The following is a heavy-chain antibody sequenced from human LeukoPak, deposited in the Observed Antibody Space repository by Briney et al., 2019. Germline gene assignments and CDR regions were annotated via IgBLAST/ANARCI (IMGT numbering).Heavy chain of an antibody. J-gene: IGHJ4*02. CDR2: ISYDGSNK. CDR1: GFTFSSYA. D-gene: IGHD4-23*01. V-gene: IGHV3-30*14. CDR3: LRWFDY. Sequence: QTGGSLRLSCAASGFTFSSYAMHWVRQAPGKGLEWVAVISYDGSNKYYADSVKGRFTISRDNSKNTLYLQMNSLRAEDTAVYYCLRWFDYWGQGTLVTVSS.